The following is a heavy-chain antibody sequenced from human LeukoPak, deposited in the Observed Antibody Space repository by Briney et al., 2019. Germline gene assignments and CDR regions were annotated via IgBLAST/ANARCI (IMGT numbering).Heavy chain of an antibody. D-gene: IGHD3-22*01. CDR2: ISGSGGST. Sequence: GGSLRLSCAAFGFTFSSFVMSWVRQAPGKGLECVSGISGSGGSTNYAASVKGRFTISRDNPKNTLYLQMNSLRAEDTAVYFCAKRGVVIRVILVGFHKEAYYFDSWGQGALVTVSS. J-gene: IGHJ4*02. V-gene: IGHV3-23*01. CDR3: AKRGVVIRVILVGFHKEAYYFDS. CDR1: GFTFSSFV.